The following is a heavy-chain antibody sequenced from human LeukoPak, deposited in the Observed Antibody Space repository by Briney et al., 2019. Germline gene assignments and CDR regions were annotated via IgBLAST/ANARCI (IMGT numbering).Heavy chain of an antibody. CDR1: GFTFSNYW. D-gene: IGHD6-13*01. CDR3: ARDHGIAAAGSGGEL. J-gene: IGHJ4*02. V-gene: IGHV3-7*01. Sequence: GGSLRLSCAASGFTFSNYWMSWVRQAPGKGLEWVANIKQDGSEKYYVDSVKGRFTISRDNAKNSLYLQMNSLRAEDTAVYYCARDHGIAAAGSGGELWGQGTLVTVSS. CDR2: IKQDGSEK.